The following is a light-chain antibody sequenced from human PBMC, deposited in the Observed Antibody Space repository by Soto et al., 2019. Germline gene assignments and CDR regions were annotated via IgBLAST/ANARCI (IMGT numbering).Light chain of an antibody. CDR3: QQYNNWPFT. CDR1: QSVSSN. Sequence: EIVMTQSPATLSVSPGERATLSCRASQSVSSNLAWYQHKPGQAPRLLIYGVSTRATGVPARFSGSGSGTEFTLTISSLQSEDCAVYYCQQYNNWPFTFGPGTKVDIK. J-gene: IGKJ3*01. V-gene: IGKV3-15*01. CDR2: GVS.